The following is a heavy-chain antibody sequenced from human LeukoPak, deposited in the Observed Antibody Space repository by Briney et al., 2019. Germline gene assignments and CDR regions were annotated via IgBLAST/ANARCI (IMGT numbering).Heavy chain of an antibody. CDR1: GFTFSSYG. CDR3: AKWEIRGTAHQLDY. CDR2: INQDASAR. J-gene: IGHJ4*02. V-gene: IGHV3-7*01. D-gene: IGHD1-7*01. Sequence: GGSLRLSCAASGFTFSSYGMHWVRQAPGKGLEWVANINQDASARYYADSVKGRFTISRDNAKNSVFLQMNSLRAEDTAVYYCAKWEIRGTAHQLDYWGQGALVTVSS.